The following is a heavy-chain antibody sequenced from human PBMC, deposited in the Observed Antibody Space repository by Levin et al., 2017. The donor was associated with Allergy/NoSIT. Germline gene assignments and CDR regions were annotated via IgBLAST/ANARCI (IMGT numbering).Heavy chain of an antibody. D-gene: IGHD3-22*01. CDR2: IYWDDDK. CDR1: GFSLSTSGVG. V-gene: IGHV2-5*02. CDR3: AHRRNYYDSSIFDY. Sequence: GSGPTLVKPTQTLTLTCTFSGFSLSTSGVGVGWIRQPPGKALEWLALIYWDDDKRYSPFLKSRLTITKDTSKNQVVLTMTNMDPVDTATYYCAHRRNYYDSSIFDYWGQGTLVTVSS. J-gene: IGHJ4*02.